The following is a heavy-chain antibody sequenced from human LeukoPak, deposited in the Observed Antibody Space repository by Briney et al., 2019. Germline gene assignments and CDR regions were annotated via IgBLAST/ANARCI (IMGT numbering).Heavy chain of an antibody. Sequence: SETLSLTCTVSGGSISSSNYYWAWIRQPPGQGLEWVGSIYDRGNAYYNSFLKSRVTIREDATKYQYPQRLSPRTAAATAVYYCAREEDRSGDWGQGTLVSVTS. J-gene: IGHJ4*02. D-gene: IGHD3-22*01. CDR3: AREEDRSGD. CDR2: IYDRGNA. V-gene: IGHV4-39*06. CDR1: GGSISSSNYY.